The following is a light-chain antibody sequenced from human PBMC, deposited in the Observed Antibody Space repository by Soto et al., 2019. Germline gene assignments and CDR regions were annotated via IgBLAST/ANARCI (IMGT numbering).Light chain of an antibody. Sequence: QSVLTQPPSVSAAPGQKVTISCSGSSSNIGNNYVSWYQQLPGTAPKLLIYESNKRPSGIPDRFSGSKSGTSATLGITGLQTWDEADYYCGTWDSSLSAGVFGTGTKVTVL. CDR2: ESN. CDR1: SSNIGNNY. CDR3: GTWDSSLSAGV. V-gene: IGLV1-51*02. J-gene: IGLJ1*01.